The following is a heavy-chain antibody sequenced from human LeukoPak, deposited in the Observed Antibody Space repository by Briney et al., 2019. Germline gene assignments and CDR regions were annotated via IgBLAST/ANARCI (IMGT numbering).Heavy chain of an antibody. CDR1: GCTFSSYA. Sequence: GGSLRLSCAASGCTFSSYAMSWVRQAPGKGLEWVSAISGSGGSTYYADSVKGRFTISRDNSKNTLYLQMNSLRAEDTAVYYCAKDLVATSKPQLSDYWGQGTLVTVSS. V-gene: IGHV3-23*01. D-gene: IGHD5-12*01. CDR3: AKDLVATSKPQLSDY. CDR2: ISGSGGST. J-gene: IGHJ4*02.